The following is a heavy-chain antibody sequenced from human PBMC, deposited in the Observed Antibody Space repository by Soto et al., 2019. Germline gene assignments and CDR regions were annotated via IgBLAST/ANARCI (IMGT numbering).Heavy chain of an antibody. CDR3: VKGEYYYDSSGYYLPRPHYFDY. J-gene: IGHJ4*02. Sequence: GGSLRLSCSASGFTFSIYAMHWVRQAPGKGLEYVSSISINGGSTHYADSVKGRFTISRDNSKNTQYLQMSSLRADGTALYYCVKGEYYYDSSGYYLPRPHYFDYWGQGTLVTVS. CDR1: GFTFSIYA. V-gene: IGHV3-64D*06. D-gene: IGHD3-22*01. CDR2: ISINGGST.